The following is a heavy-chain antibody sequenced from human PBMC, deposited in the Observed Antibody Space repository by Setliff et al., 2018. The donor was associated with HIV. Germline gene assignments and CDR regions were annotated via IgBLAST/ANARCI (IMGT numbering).Heavy chain of an antibody. J-gene: IGHJ6*03. V-gene: IGHV1-2*04. CDR2: INPKSDGT. D-gene: IGHD4-17*01. Sequence: ASVKVSCKASGYSFTDYYIHWVRQAPGQGLEWMGWINPKSDGTNYAQKFQGWITMTRDTSISTAYMELSRLRSDDTAVYYCAREGTVTTPQYYYYMDVWGKGTTVTVSS. CDR1: GYSFTDYY. CDR3: AREGTVTTPQYYYYMDV.